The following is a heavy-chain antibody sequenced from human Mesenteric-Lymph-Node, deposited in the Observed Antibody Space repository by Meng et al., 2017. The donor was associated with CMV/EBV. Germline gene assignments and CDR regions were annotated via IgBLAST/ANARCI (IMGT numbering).Heavy chain of an antibody. CDR2: ISSSGSTI. J-gene: IGHJ3*02. V-gene: IGHV3-48*04. CDR3: ASFKFRDSSGYYYYDAFDI. Sequence: GESLKISCAASGFTFSSYWMSWVRQAPGKGLEWVSYISSSGSTIYYADSVKGRFTISRDNAKNSLYLQMNSLRAEDTAVYYCASFKFRDSSGYYYYDAFDIWGQGTMVTVSS. D-gene: IGHD3-22*01. CDR1: GFTFSSYW.